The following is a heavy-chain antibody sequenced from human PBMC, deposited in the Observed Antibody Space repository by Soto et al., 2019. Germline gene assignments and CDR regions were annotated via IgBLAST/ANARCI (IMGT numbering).Heavy chain of an antibody. J-gene: IGHJ6*02. CDR1: GDSIRRYW. Sequence: SETLSLTCTVSGDSIRRYWWSWIRQSAGKGLEWIGRIYTSGSTDDNPFLKSRVTMSLDTSKNQLSLKMSSMTAADTAVYYCASQLARRGPYGMDVWGQGTTVTVSS. CDR3: ASQLARRGPYGMDV. V-gene: IGHV4-4*07. CDR2: IYTSGST. D-gene: IGHD1-1*01.